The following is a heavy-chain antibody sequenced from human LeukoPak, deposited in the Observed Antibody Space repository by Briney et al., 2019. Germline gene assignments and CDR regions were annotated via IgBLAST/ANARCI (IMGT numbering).Heavy chain of an antibody. CDR1: GGSISSGGYY. CDR2: IYYSGST. J-gene: IGHJ6*03. CDR3: ARVGYSSNHYYYYYMDV. D-gene: IGHD6-13*01. Sequence: PSETLSLTCTVSGGSISSGGYYWSWIRQPPGKGLEWIGYIYYSGSTNYNPSLKSRVTISVDTSKNQFSLKLSSVTAADTAVYYCARVGYSSNHYYYYYMDVWGKGTTVTVSS. V-gene: IGHV4-61*08.